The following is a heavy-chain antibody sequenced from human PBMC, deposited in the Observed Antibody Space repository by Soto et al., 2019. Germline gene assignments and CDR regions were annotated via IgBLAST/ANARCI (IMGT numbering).Heavy chain of an antibody. CDR3: ATDDYGIFPY. Sequence: GASVKVSCKVSGYHFTTYYIHWVRQAPGQGLEWMGWIDPRSGGTVYEQKFQGRVTMTRDTSISTVDMDLSGLTSDDTALYYCATDDYGIFPYWGQGSLVTVSS. J-gene: IGHJ4*02. CDR2: IDPRSGGT. D-gene: IGHD3-10*01. CDR1: GYHFTTYY. V-gene: IGHV1-2*02.